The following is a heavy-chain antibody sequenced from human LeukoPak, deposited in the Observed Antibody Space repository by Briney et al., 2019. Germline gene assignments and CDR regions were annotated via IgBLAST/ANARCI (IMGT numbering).Heavy chain of an antibody. V-gene: IGHV4-59*08. CDR3: ARTHPHAGSYYIQGGGFDI. D-gene: IGHD3-10*01. Sequence: SETLSLTCTVSGGSISSYYWSWIRQPPGKGLEWIGYIYYSGSTNYNPSLKSRVTISVDTSKNQFSLKLSSVTTADTAVYYCARTHPHAGSYYIQGGGFDIWGQGTMVAVSS. CDR2: IYYSGST. J-gene: IGHJ3*02. CDR1: GGSISSYY.